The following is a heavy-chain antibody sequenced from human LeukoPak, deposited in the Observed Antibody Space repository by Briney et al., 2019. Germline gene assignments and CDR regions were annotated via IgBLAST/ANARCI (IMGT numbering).Heavy chain of an antibody. D-gene: IGHD5-12*01. Sequence: GGSLRLSCAASGFSFSNYARNWVREAPGTGLEWVSLIVASSVATFYADSVKGRFTISRDKSKNTLYLQMKSLRAEDTAVYYCAKGGYDYVEIGYFDYWGQGALVTVSS. CDR1: GFSFSNYA. CDR3: AKGGYDYVEIGYFDY. V-gene: IGHV3-23*01. J-gene: IGHJ4*03. CDR2: IVASSVAT.